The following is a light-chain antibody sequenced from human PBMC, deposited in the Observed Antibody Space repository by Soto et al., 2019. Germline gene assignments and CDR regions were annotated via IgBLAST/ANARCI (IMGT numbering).Light chain of an antibody. CDR1: QSVSGN. J-gene: IGKJ5*01. CDR2: GAS. V-gene: IGKV3-15*01. CDR3: QEYDASPIT. Sequence: ERVMTQSPATLSLSPGERATLSCRASQSVSGNLAWYQQKPGQAPRLLIYGASTRATGIPARFSGSGSGTDFTLTITRLEPEDFAVYYCQEYDASPITFGLGTRLEI.